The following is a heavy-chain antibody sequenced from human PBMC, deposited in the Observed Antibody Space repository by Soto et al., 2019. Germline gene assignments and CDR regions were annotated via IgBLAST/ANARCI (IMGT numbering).Heavy chain of an antibody. CDR2: INSDGSST. V-gene: IGHV3-74*01. Sequence: GGSLRLSCAASGFTFSSYWMHLVRQAPGKGLVWVSRINSDGSSTSYADSVKGRFTISRDNAKNTLYLQMNSLRAEDTAVYYCARYYYGSGSPNDYWGQGTLVTVSS. J-gene: IGHJ4*02. CDR1: GFTFSSYW. CDR3: ARYYYGSGSPNDY. D-gene: IGHD3-10*01.